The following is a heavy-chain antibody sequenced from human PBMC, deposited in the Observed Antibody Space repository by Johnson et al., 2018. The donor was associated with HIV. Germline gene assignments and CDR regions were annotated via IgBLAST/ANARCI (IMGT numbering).Heavy chain of an antibody. CDR1: GFTFSSYG. D-gene: IGHD6-6*01. CDR3: AAGLVGAFDI. Sequence: QEQLVESGGGLVQPGGSLRLSCAASGFTFSSYGMHWVRQAPGKGLEWVAVISYDGSNKYYADSVKGRFTISRDTSKNMLYLQMNSLRAEDTAVYYCAAGLVGAFDIWGQGTMVTVSS. J-gene: IGHJ3*02. V-gene: IGHV3-30*03. CDR2: ISYDGSNK.